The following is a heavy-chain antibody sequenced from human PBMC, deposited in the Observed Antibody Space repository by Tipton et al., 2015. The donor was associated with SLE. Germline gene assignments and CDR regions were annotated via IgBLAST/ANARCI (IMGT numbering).Heavy chain of an antibody. Sequence: QLVQSGAEVKKPGESLKISCKGSGYSFTSYWIGWVRQMPGKGLEWMGIIYPGDSDTRYSPSFQGQVTISADKSISTAYLQWSSLKASDTAMYYCAAYDSSVYYSSDAFDIWGQGTMVTVSS. CDR3: AAYDSSVYYSSDAFDI. CDR2: IYPGDSDT. J-gene: IGHJ3*02. CDR1: GYSFTSYW. V-gene: IGHV5-51*03. D-gene: IGHD3-22*01.